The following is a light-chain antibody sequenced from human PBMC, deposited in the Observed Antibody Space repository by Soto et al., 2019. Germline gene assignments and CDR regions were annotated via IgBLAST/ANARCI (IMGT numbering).Light chain of an antibody. V-gene: IGKV1-5*03. CDR2: KAS. CDR1: QTISSW. J-gene: IGKJ1*01. Sequence: IQMTQSPAPLSASVGDRVTITCRASQTISSWLAWYQQKPGKAPKLLIYKASTLKSGVPSRFSGSGSGTEFTLTISSRQPVDFAIYYCQHYNSYSGAFGQGTKVDIK. CDR3: QHYNSYSGA.